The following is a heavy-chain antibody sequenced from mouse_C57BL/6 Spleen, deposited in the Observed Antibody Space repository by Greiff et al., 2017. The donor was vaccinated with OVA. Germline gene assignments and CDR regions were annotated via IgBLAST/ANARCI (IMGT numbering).Heavy chain of an antibody. J-gene: IGHJ2*01. CDR3: ARSGNRAFDY. Sequence: QVQLQQPGAELVRPGTSVKLSCKASGYTFTSYWMHWVKQRPGQGLEWIGVIDPSDSYTNYNQKFKGKATLTVDTSSSTAYMQLSRLTSEDSVVYYCARSGNRAFDYWGQGTTLTVSA. D-gene: IGHD2-1*01. CDR1: GYTFTSYW. V-gene: IGHV1-59*01. CDR2: IDPSDSYT.